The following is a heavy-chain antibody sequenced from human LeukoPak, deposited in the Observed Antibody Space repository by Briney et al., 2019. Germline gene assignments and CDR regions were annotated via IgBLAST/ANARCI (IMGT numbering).Heavy chain of an antibody. Sequence: GGSLRLSCAASGVTVGNNYMNWVRQAPGKGLEWASLIYSGGTTHYADSVKGRFTISRDNSKNTLYLQMNNLRVDDTAVYYCARDPPAVATNTYGWGQGTLVTVSA. V-gene: IGHV3-66*01. J-gene: IGHJ4*02. D-gene: IGHD6-13*01. CDR1: GVTVGNNY. CDR2: IYSGGTT. CDR3: ARDPPAVATNTYG.